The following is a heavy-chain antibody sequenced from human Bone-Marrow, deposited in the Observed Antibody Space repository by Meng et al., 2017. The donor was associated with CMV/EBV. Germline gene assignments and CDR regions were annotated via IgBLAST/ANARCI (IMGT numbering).Heavy chain of an antibody. CDR1: GFTFSSYD. J-gene: IGHJ4*02. Sequence: GESLKISCAACGFTFSSYDMHWVRQAPGKGLEWVSYISSSSTIYYADSVKGRFTISRDNAKNSLYLQMNSLRAEDTAVYYCATSWGTFDNWGQGNLVTVSS. CDR3: ATSWGTFDN. D-gene: IGHD3-16*01. CDR2: ISSSSTI. V-gene: IGHV3-69-1*01.